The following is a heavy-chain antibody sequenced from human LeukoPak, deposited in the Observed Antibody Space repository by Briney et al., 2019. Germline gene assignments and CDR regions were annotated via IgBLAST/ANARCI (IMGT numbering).Heavy chain of an antibody. Sequence: PGGSLRLSCAASGFTFSTYSMNWVRQAPGKGLEWVSSISSSSTYISYADSVKGRFSISRDSAKNSLYLQMNSLRAEDTAVYYCARAIAAAGYAFDIWGQGTMVTVSS. D-gene: IGHD6-13*01. J-gene: IGHJ3*02. CDR2: ISSSSTYI. CDR1: GFTFSTYS. V-gene: IGHV3-21*01. CDR3: ARAIAAAGYAFDI.